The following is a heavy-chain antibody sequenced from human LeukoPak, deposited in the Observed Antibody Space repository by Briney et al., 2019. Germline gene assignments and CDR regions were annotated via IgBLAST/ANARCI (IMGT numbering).Heavy chain of an antibody. J-gene: IGHJ1*01. CDR2: MSSGGST. Sequence: SETLSLTCTVSGASISSSYCTWIRQSAGEGLEWIGRMSSGGSTTYNPSFKGRVTMSLDTSKRQFSLNLSSVTAADTAVYYCARDQTYYVSSGYYYVTYLQHWGQGILVTVSS. D-gene: IGHD3-22*01. CDR1: GASISSSY. V-gene: IGHV4-4*07. CDR3: ARDQTYYVSSGYYYVTYLQH.